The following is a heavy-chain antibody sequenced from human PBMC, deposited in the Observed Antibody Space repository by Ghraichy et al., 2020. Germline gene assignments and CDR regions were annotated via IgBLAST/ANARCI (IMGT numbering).Heavy chain of an antibody. CDR3: ARGIGPHMITFGGVIGHFDY. CDR2: INAGNGNT. CDR1: GYTFTSYA. D-gene: IGHD3-16*02. V-gene: IGHV1-3*01. Sequence: ASVKVSCKASGYTFTSYAMHWVRQAPGQRLEWMGWINAGNGNTKYSQKFQGRVTITRDTSASTAYMELNSLRSEDTAVYYCARGIGPHMITFGGVIGHFDYWGQGTLVTVSS. J-gene: IGHJ4*02.